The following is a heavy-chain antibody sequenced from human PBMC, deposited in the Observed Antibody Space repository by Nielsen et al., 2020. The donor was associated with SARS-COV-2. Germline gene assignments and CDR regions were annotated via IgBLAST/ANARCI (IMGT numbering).Heavy chain of an antibody. V-gene: IGHV4-61*01. Sequence: SETLSLTCIVSGGSISTGSHYWSWFRQPPGKGLEWIGSIYYSGSTNYNPSLKSRVNISVDRSKTQFYLKLNSVTAADTAVYFCARDPGTLYYYYYMDVWGKGTTVTVSS. CDR1: GGSISTGSHY. CDR2: IYYSGST. J-gene: IGHJ6*03. CDR3: ARDPGTLYYYYYMDV.